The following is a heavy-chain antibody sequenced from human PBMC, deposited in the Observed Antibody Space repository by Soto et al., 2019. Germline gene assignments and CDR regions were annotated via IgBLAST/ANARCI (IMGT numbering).Heavy chain of an antibody. D-gene: IGHD5-12*01. V-gene: IGHV3-21*01. Sequence: PGGSLRLCCAASGFTFSSYSMNWVRQAPGKGLEWVSSISSSSSYIYYADSVKGRFTISRDNAKNSLYLQMNSLRAEDTAVYYCAGNPVATTDAFDIWGQGTMVTVSS. CDR1: GFTFSSYS. CDR3: AGNPVATTDAFDI. CDR2: ISSSSSYI. J-gene: IGHJ3*02.